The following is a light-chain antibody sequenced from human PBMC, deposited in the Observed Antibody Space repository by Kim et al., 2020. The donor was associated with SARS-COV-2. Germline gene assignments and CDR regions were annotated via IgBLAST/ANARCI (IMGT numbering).Light chain of an antibody. CDR3: SSYTISQTYV. CDR2: DVT. Sequence: LTQPASVSGSPGQSITISCTGTSSDVGGHNIVSWYQQHPGKVPKVIIYDVTKRPSGVSNRISGSKSGNTASLTISGLQAEDEADYYCSSYTISQTYVFGTGTKVTVL. V-gene: IGLV2-14*01. CDR1: SSDVGGHNI. J-gene: IGLJ1*01.